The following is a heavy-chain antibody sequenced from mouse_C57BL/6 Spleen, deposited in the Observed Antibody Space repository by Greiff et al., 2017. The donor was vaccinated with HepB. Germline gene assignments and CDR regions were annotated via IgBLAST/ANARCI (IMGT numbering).Heavy chain of an antibody. D-gene: IGHD3-2*02. J-gene: IGHJ2*01. Sequence: VQLQQPGAELVMPGASVKLSCKASGYTFTSYWMHWVKQRPGQGLEWIGEIDPSDSYTNYNQKFKGKSTLTVDKSSSTAYMQRSSLTSEDSAVYYCARGTAQAYYFDYWGQGTTLTVSS. CDR1: GYTFTSYW. CDR2: IDPSDSYT. CDR3: ARGTAQAYYFDY. V-gene: IGHV1-69*01.